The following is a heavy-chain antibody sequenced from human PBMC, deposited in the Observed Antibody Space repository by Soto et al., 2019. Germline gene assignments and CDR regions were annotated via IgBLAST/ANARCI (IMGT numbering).Heavy chain of an antibody. CDR2: ISFDGTIK. Sequence: QPGGSLRLSCAASGFTFSSYGMHWVRQAPGVGLEWVAVISFDGTIKFYADSVKGRFTISRDDSKNTLFLQMRSLRAEDTALYYCARDHSAYSSGHPGRQHFDSWGQGTLVTVSS. D-gene: IGHD5-12*01. V-gene: IGHV3-30*19. CDR3: ARDHSAYSSGHPGRQHFDS. CDR1: GFTFSSYG. J-gene: IGHJ4*02.